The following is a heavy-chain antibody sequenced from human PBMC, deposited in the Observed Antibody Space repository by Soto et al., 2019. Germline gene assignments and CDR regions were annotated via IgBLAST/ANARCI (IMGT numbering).Heavy chain of an antibody. V-gene: IGHV1-18*01. CDR2: VSAHNGNT. CDR3: AREKSSAFDY. Sequence: ASVKVSCKASGYTFTSYGISWVRQAPGQGLEWMGWVSAHNGNTIYAQKLQGRVTMTTDTSTSTAYMELRSLRSEDTAVYYCAREKSSAFDYWGQGTLVTVSS. J-gene: IGHJ4*02. D-gene: IGHD2-15*01. CDR1: GYTFTSYG.